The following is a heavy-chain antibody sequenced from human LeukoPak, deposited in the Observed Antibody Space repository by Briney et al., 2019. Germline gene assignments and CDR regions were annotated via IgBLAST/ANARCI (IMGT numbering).Heavy chain of an antibody. CDR2: IWCDGSNK. Sequence: PGGSLRLSCAASGFTFSSYGMHWVRQAPGKGLEWVAVIWCDGSNKYYADSVKGRFTISRDNSKNTLYLQMNSLRAEDTAVYYCARDRGYSSGRGKDYWGQGTLVTVSS. D-gene: IGHD6-19*01. CDR1: GFTFSSYG. J-gene: IGHJ4*02. V-gene: IGHV3-33*01. CDR3: ARDRGYSSGRGKDY.